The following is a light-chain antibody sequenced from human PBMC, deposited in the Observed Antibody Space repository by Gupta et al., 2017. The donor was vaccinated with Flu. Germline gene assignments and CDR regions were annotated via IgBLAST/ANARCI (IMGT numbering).Light chain of an antibody. CDR3: HQDTDWPTT. J-gene: IGKJ1*01. CDR2: GAS. V-gene: IGKV3D-15*01. Sequence: PATLSVSAGEKATLTCRASQNIRNNLARYQQRPGQAPRLLLFGASTSSSGTPARFSGSVSGTEFILTISSLESQEFAVSYCHQDTDWPTTFGPGTKVEIK. CDR1: QNIRNN.